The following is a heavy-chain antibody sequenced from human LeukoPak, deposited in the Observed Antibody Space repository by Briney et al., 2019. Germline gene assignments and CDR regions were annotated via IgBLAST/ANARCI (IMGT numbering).Heavy chain of an antibody. CDR2: IYSGGRT. CDR3: ARVPHYHYVMDV. J-gene: IGHJ6*04. V-gene: IGHV3-53*01. Sequence: GGSLRLSCAASGLTVSSNYMSWVRQAPGKGLECVSVIYSGGRTYYADSVKGRFTISRDNSKNTLYLQMNSLRGEDTAVYYCARVPHYHYVMDVWGKGTTVSVSS. CDR1: GLTVSSNY.